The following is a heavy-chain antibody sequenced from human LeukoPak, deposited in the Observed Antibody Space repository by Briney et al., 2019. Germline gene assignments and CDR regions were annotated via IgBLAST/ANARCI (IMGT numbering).Heavy chain of an antibody. D-gene: IGHD6-6*01. CDR3: ARAAARRFDY. V-gene: IGHV1-46*01. CDR1: GYTFPSYF. J-gene: IGHJ4*02. CDR2: INPTGGST. Sequence: ASVKVSCKASGYTFPSYFMHWVRQAPGQGLEWMGIINPTGGSTTYAQKFQGRVTMTRDTSTSTVYMELSSLRSDDTAVYYCARAAARRFDYWGQGTLVTVSS.